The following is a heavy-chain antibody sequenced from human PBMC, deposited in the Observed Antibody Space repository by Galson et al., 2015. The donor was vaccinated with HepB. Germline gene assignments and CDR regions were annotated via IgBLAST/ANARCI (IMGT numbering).Heavy chain of an antibody. J-gene: IGHJ6*02. Sequence: SETLSLTCTGYGGSFSGYYLTWIRQPPGKGLEWIGEINHSGSTNYSPSLKSRVTISVDTSKNQFSLKLTSVTAADTAVYYCARFLDYSNFDPLSYHMDVWGQGTTVTVSS. CDR3: ARFLDYSNFDPLSYHMDV. CDR2: INHSGST. V-gene: IGHV4-34*01. D-gene: IGHD4-11*01. CDR1: GGSFSGYY.